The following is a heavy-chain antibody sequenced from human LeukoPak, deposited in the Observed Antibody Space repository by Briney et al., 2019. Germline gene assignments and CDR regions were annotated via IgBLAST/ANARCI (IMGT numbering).Heavy chain of an antibody. CDR1: GFTFSTYN. CDR2: ITSTSSAT. D-gene: IGHD3-10*01. V-gene: IGHV3-48*04. Sequence: GESLRLSCAASGFTFSTYNMNWVRQAPGKGLEWVSYITSTSSATYYADSVKGRFTVSRDNAYHSPYLQMNSLRAEDTAVYYCARDSRGAFDIWGQGTMVTVSS. J-gene: IGHJ3*02. CDR3: ARDSRGAFDI.